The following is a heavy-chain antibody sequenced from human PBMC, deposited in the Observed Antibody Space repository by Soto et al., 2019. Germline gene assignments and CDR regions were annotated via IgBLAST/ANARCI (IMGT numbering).Heavy chain of an antibody. J-gene: IGHJ5*02. CDR2: ISGIGAYI. CDR3: ARDASGWAFDP. D-gene: IGHD6-19*01. V-gene: IGHV3-21*06. Sequence: DVQLGESGGGRVKPGGSLRLSCAASGFTFNMYSISWVRQAPGKGLEWVSSISGIGAYIYYADSVKGRFTISRDNAKNSLYLQMSSRRAEDTAGYYCARDASGWAFDPWGQGPLVTV. CDR1: GFTFNMYS.